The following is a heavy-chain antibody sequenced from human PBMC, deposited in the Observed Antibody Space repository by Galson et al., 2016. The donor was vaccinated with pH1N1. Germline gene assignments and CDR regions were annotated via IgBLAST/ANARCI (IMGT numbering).Heavy chain of an antibody. J-gene: IGHJ4*02. CDR1: GYTFTDYY. V-gene: IGHV1-2*02. CDR3: ARDSKGGIPFHY. CDR2: INPNSDVT. D-gene: IGHD1-26*01. Sequence: SVKVSCKASGYTFTDYYIHWVRQAPGKGLEWMGWINPNSDVTKYAQKFQDRVTMTRDTSINTAYMELSGLTPDDTAVYYCARDSKGGIPFHYWGQGTLVTLSS.